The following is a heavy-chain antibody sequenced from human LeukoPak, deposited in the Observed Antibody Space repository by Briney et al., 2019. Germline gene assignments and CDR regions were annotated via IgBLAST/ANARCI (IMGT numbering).Heavy chain of an antibody. D-gene: IGHD3-16*01. CDR1: GGSISSYY. J-gene: IGHJ4*02. CDR2: IYYSGST. Sequence: KPSETLSLTCTVSGGSISSYYWSWIRQPPGKGLEWIGYIYYSGSTNYNPSLKSRVTISVDTSKNQFSLKLSSVTAADTAVYYCARGDTERGVFDYWGQGTLVTVSS. V-gene: IGHV4-59*01. CDR3: ARGDTERGVFDY.